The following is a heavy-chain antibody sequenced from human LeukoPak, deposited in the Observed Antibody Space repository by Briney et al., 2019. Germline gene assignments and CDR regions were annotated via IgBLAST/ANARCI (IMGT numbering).Heavy chain of an antibody. CDR1: GGSISSYY. CDR2: IYYSGST. J-gene: IGHJ5*02. CDR3: ARLPAAAGDNWFDP. D-gene: IGHD6-13*01. Sequence: SETLSLTCTVSGGSISSYYWSWVRQPPGKGLEWIGYIYYSGSTNYNPSLKSRVTISVDTSKNQFSLKLSSVTAADTAVYYCARLPAAAGDNWFDPWGQGTLVTVSS. V-gene: IGHV4-59*08.